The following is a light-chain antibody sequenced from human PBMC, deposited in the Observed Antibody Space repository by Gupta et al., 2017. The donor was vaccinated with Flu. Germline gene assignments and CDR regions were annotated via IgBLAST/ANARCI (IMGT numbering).Light chain of an antibody. CDR3: QQQGSSPFT. J-gene: IGKJ4*01. Sequence: EIVLTQSPGTLSLSPGERATLSCRASQSVRSSYLAWYQQKPGQAPRLLIYGASSRATGIPDRFSGSGSGTEFTLTISRREPEDFAVYYCQQQGSSPFTFGRGTKVEIK. CDR2: GAS. V-gene: IGKV3-20*01. CDR1: QSVRSSY.